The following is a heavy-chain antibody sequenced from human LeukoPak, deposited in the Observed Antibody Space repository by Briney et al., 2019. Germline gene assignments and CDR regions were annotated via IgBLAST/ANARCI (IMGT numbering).Heavy chain of an antibody. V-gene: IGHV1-18*04. CDR3: ARTDYDILTGARMDV. Sequence: ASVKVSCKASGYTITNYGITWVRQAPGQGLEWMGWISAYNDNTNYAQKFQGRVTMTTDTSTSTVYMELRSLRSDDTAIYYCARTDYDILTGARMDVWGKGTTVTVSS. D-gene: IGHD3-9*01. CDR2: ISAYNDNT. CDR1: GYTITNYG. J-gene: IGHJ6*04.